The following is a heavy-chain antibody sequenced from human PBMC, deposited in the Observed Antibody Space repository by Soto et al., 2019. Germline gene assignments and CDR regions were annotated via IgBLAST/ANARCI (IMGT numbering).Heavy chain of an antibody. J-gene: IGHJ4*02. Sequence: GSLGLSCAASVFTFTRYSMNWVRQAPGKGLEWVSSISSTTNYIYYGDSMKGRFTISRDNAKNSLYLEMNSLRAEDTAVYYCSIESEDLTSNFVYWGQGLLVTLFS. CDR3: SIESEDLTSNFVY. V-gene: IGHV3-21*06. CDR2: ISSTTNYI. D-gene: IGHD2-21*01. CDR1: VFTFTRYS.